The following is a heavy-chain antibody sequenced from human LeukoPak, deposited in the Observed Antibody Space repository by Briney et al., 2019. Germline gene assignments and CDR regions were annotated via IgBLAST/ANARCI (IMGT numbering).Heavy chain of an antibody. CDR2: ISYDGSNK. J-gene: IGHJ4*02. Sequence: GRSLRLSCAASGFTFSSYAMHWVRQAPGKGLEWVAVISYDGSNKYYADSVKGRFTISRDNSKNTLYLQMNSLRAEDTAVYYCARETGSAVGSTDFDCWGQGTLVTISS. D-gene: IGHD4-17*01. V-gene: IGHV3-30-3*01. CDR3: ARETGSAVGSTDFDC. CDR1: GFTFSSYA.